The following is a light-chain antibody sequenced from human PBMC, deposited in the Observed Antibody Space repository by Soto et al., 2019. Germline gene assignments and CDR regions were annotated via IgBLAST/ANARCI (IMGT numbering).Light chain of an antibody. CDR1: QSVSSN. CDR3: QQYVSPPIT. Sequence: EILMTQSPATLSLSPGERATLSCRASQSVSSNLAWYQQKPGQAPRLLIYAVSTRATGIPARFSGSGSGTEFTLTINSLQSEDFAVYYCQQYVSPPITFGQGTRLEIK. CDR2: AVS. J-gene: IGKJ5*01. V-gene: IGKV3-15*01.